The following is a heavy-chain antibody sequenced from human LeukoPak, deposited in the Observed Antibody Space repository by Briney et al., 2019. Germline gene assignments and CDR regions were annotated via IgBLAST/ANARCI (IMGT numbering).Heavy chain of an antibody. J-gene: IGHJ4*02. CDR2: ISAYNGNT. D-gene: IGHD6-19*01. V-gene: IGHV1-18*01. CDR3: ARVGGVVAVAGTFDY. Sequence: ASVKVSCKASGYTFTSYGISWVRPAPGQGLEWMGWISAYNGNTNYAQKLQGRVTMTTDTSTSTAYMELRSLRSDDTAVYYCARVGGVVAVAGTFDYWGQGTLVTVSS. CDR1: GYTFTSYG.